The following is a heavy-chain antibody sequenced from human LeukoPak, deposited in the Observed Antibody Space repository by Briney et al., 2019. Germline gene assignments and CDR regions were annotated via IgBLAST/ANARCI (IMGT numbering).Heavy chain of an antibody. J-gene: IGHJ4*02. CDR2: IIPIFGTA. D-gene: IGHD3-22*01. CDR1: GGTFSSYA. CDR3: ARRVTYYYDSSGYIDY. Sequence: SVKVSCKASGGTFSSYAISWVRQAPGQGLEWMGGIIPIFGTANYAQKLQGRVTMTTDTSTSTAYMELRSLRSDDTAVYYCARRVTYYYDSSGYIDYWGQGTLVTVSS. V-gene: IGHV1-69*05.